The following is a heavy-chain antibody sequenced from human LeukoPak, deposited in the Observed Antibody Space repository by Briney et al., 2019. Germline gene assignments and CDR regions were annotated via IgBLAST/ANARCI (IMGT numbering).Heavy chain of an antibody. CDR3: AKDVDYYDSSGPTILDY. D-gene: IGHD3-22*01. J-gene: IGHJ4*02. V-gene: IGHV3-23*01. Sequence: GGSLRLSCAASGFTFSNYAMTWVRQAPGKGLEWVSAISGSGGSTYYADSVKGRFTISRDNSKNTLYLQMNSLRAEDTAVYYCAKDVDYYDSSGPTILDYWGQGTLVTVSS. CDR1: GFTFSNYA. CDR2: ISGSGGST.